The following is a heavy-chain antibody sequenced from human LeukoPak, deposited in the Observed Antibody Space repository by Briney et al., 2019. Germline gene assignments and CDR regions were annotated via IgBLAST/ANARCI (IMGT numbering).Heavy chain of an antibody. J-gene: IGHJ4*02. CDR3: ARPSAAGTWD. CDR1: GGSISRSSYY. CDR2: IFYSGST. D-gene: IGHD6-13*01. V-gene: IGHV4-39*01. Sequence: SAETLTLTCSVCGGSISRSSYYWGGIRQPPGKGLEWMGSIFYSGSTYYNPSLKSRVTISVDTSQPQFSLKLSSVTAADTAVYYCARPSAAGTWDWGEGA.